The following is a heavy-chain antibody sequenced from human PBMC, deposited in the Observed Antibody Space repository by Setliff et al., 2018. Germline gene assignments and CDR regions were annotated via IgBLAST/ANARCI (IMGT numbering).Heavy chain of an antibody. CDR3: AKGGTYRYFDY. CDR1: GGAVSGDY. V-gene: IGHV4-59*02. J-gene: IGHJ4*02. CDR2: VFYSGAT. Sequence: PSETLSLTCSVSGGAVSGDYWTWIRQPPGKGLEFIGYVFYSGATKYDPSLKSRVTMSVDTSKNQFSLKLRSVTAADTAMYYCAKGGTYRYFDYWGQGTLVTVSS.